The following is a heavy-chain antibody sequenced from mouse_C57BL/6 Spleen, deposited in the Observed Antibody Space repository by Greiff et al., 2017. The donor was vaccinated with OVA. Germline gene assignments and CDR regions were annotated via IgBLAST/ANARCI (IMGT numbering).Heavy chain of an antibody. J-gene: IGHJ2*01. CDR1: GFTFSSYG. CDR3: ARHEYYGSSYNFDY. Sequence: EVQGVESGGDLVKPGGSLKLSCAASGFTFSSYGMSWVRQTPDKRLEWVATISSGGSYNYYPDSVKGRFTISSDNANKTLYLKMSSLKSEDTAMYYCARHEYYGSSYNFDYWGQGTTLTVSS. D-gene: IGHD1-1*01. V-gene: IGHV5-6*01. CDR2: ISSGGSYN.